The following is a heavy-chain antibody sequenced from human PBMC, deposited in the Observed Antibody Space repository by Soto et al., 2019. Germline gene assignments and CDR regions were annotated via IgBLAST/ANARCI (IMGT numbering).Heavy chain of an antibody. CDR3: AKARSGAGSHRFFDY. CDR1: GFTFSSYA. V-gene: IGHV3-23*01. Sequence: QSGGSLRLSCAASGFTFSSYAMNWVRQAPGKGLEWVSSFGLTGGSTYYADSVQGRFTISRDDSMNTLYLQMNTLRAEDTAIYYCAKARSGAGSHRFFDYWGHGTLVTVSS. D-gene: IGHD6-19*01. J-gene: IGHJ4*01. CDR2: FGLTGGST.